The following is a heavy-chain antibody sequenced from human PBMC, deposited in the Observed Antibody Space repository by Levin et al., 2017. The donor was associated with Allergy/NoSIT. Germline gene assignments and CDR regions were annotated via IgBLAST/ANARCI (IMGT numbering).Heavy chain of an antibody. CDR3: TRDPHALDY. CDR1: GFTFSAYS. CDR2: ITRSSSTI. J-gene: IGHJ4*02. V-gene: IGHV3-48*02. Sequence: GGSLRLSCAASGFTFSAYSMNWVRQAPGKGMEWVSYITRSSSTIHYADSVKGRFTISRDNAKNSLYLQMNSLTDEDTGVYYCTRDPHALDYWGQGTLVTVSS.